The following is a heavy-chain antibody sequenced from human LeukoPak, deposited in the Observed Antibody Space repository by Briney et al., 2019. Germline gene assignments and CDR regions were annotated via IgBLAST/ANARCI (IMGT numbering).Heavy chain of an antibody. Sequence: PGGSLRLSCAASGFSFSYYWMSWVRQAPGKGLEWVANIKQDGSKKYYLNSVRGRFTISRDNAKNTLYLQMNSLRADDTAVYYCARAYDFWSGSGYYDNWGQGTQVTVSS. D-gene: IGHD3-3*01. CDR1: GFSFSYYW. V-gene: IGHV3-7*01. CDR2: IKQDGSKK. J-gene: IGHJ4*02. CDR3: ARAYDFWSGSGYYDN.